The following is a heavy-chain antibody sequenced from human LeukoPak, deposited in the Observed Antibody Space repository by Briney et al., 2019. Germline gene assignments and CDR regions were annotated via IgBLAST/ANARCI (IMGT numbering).Heavy chain of an antibody. J-gene: IGHJ4*02. CDR1: GGSFSGYY. V-gene: IGHV4-34*01. Sequence: SETLSLTCAVYGGSFSGYYCSWIRQPPGKGLEWIGEINHSGSTNYNPSLKSRVTISVDTSKNQFSLKLSSVPAADTAVYYCARDLRDFWSGYPFDYWGQGTLVTVSS. CDR2: INHSGST. CDR3: ARDLRDFWSGYPFDY. D-gene: IGHD3-3*01.